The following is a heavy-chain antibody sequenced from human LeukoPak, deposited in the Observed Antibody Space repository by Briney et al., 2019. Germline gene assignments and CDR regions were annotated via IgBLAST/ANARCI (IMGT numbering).Heavy chain of an antibody. V-gene: IGHV3-30*03. CDR2: ISYDGTNK. D-gene: IGHD3-10*01. J-gene: IGHJ4*02. CDR3: ARGPYYYGSGSYSY. Sequence: GGSLRLSCAASGFNFSGYGLHWVRQAPGKGLEWVAFISYDGTNKHYADSVKGRFTISRDNSKNTLYLQMNSLRAEDTAVYYCARGPYYYGSGSYSYWGQGTLVTVSS. CDR1: GFNFSGYG.